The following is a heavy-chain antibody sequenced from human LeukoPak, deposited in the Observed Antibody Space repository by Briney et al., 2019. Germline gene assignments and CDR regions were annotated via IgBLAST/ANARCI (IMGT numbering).Heavy chain of an antibody. J-gene: IGHJ4*02. D-gene: IGHD3-10*01. Sequence: GGSLALASASSGFTFRKRRMSWVREAPGKGLEWVANIKEDGSEKYYVDSVKGRFTISRDNAKNSLYLQMNSLTAEDTAVYYCARTIRGYWGQGTLVTVSS. V-gene: IGHV3-7*01. CDR3: ARTIRGY. CDR1: GFTFRKRR. CDR2: IKEDGSEK.